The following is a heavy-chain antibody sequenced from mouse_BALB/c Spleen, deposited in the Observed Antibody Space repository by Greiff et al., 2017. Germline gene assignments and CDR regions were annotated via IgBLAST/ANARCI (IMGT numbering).Heavy chain of an antibody. V-gene: IGHV3-2*02. D-gene: IGHD2-9*01. J-gene: IGHJ4*01. CDR1: GYSITSDYA. CDR2: ISYSGST. CDR3: ARLPSYGYDDYAMDY. Sequence: EVQLLESGPGLVKPSQSLSLTCTVTGYSITSDYAWNWIRQFPGNKLEWMGYISYSGSTSYNPSLKSRISITRDTSKNQFFLQLNSVTTEDTATYYCARLPSYGYDDYAMDYWGQGTSVTVSS.